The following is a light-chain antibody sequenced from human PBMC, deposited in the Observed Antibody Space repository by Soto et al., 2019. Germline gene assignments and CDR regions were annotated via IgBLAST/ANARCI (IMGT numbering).Light chain of an antibody. Sequence: DIQMTQSPSALSASVGDRVTITCLAIQGISIYLAWYQQKPGKAPKLLIYAASSLDRGVPSRFSGSRSGPDFTLTISSLQPEDFETYYCQQSYSSPPTFGQGTKVDIK. V-gene: IGKV1-39*01. J-gene: IGKJ1*01. CDR3: QQSYSSPPT. CDR2: AAS. CDR1: QGISIY.